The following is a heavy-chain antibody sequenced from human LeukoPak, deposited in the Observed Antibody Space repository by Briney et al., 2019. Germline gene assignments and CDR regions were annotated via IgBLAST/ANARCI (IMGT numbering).Heavy chain of an antibody. CDR3: ARSLYRDAFDI. CDR2: IYYSGST. J-gene: IGHJ3*02. V-gene: IGHV4-59*01. D-gene: IGHD4-11*01. CDR1: GGSISSYY. Sequence: SETLSLTCTVSGGSISSYYWSWIRQPPGKGLEWIGYIYYSGSTNYNPSPKSRVTISVDTSKNQFSLKLSSVTAADTAVYYCARSLYRDAFDIWGQGTMVTVSS.